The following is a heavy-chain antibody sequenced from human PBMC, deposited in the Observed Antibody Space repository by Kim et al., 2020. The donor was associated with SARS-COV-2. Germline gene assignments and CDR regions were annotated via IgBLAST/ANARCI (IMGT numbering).Heavy chain of an antibody. Sequence: GGSLRLSCAASGFTFSNYAMHWVRQAPGKGLEWVAVIWYDGSKKYYADSGKGRFTISRDNSQNTLYLQMISLRAEDTAVYYCAKDLAYYYDSSGYSTDYWGQGTLVTVSS. V-gene: IGHV3-33*06. D-gene: IGHD3-22*01. CDR1: GFTFSNYA. CDR2: IWYDGSKK. CDR3: AKDLAYYYDSSGYSTDY. J-gene: IGHJ4*02.